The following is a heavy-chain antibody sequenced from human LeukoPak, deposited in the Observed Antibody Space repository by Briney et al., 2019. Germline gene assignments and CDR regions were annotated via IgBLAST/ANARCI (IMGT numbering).Heavy chain of an antibody. CDR3: ARQEYSYGPVDY. CDR2: IYHSGNT. Sequence: SETLSLTCTVSGYSISRDYYWGWIRQPPGEGLEWIGSIYHSGNTYYNPSLKSRVTMSVDTSKNQFSLKLSSVTAADTAVYYCARQEYSYGPVDYWGQGTLVTVSS. D-gene: IGHD5-18*01. V-gene: IGHV4-38-2*02. CDR1: GYSISRDYY. J-gene: IGHJ4*02.